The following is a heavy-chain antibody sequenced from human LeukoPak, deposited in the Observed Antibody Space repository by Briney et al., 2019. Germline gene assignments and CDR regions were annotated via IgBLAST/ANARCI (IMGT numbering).Heavy chain of an antibody. J-gene: IGHJ5*02. CDR2: MNPNSGNT. CDR3: ATTYYDYVWGSYRPAWAFDP. CDR1: GYTFTSYD. Sequence: ASVKVSCKASGYTFTSYDINWVRQATGQGLEWMGWMNPNSGNTGYAQKFQGRVTITRNTSISTAYMELSSLRSEDTAVYYCATTYYDYVWGSYRPAWAFDPWGQGTLVTVSS. D-gene: IGHD3-16*02. V-gene: IGHV1-8*03.